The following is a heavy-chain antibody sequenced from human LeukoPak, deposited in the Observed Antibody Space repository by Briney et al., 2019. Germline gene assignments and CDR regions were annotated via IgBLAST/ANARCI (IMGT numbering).Heavy chain of an antibody. V-gene: IGHV4-30-4*01. CDR3: AGEGCGGDCYAFDI. CDR2: IYYSGST. Sequence: SETLSLTCTVSGGSISSGDYYWSWIRQPPGKGLEWIGYIYYSGSTYYNPSLKSRVTISVDTSKNQFSLKLSSVTAADTAVYYCAGEGCGGDCYAFDIWGQGTMVTVPS. D-gene: IGHD2-21*02. CDR1: GGSISSGDYY. J-gene: IGHJ3*02.